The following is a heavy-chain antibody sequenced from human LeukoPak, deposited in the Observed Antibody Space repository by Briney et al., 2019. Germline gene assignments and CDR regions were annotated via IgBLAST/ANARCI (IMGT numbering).Heavy chain of an antibody. CDR1: GFTFSSYW. J-gene: IGHJ4*02. CDR3: AKAATLIGYCSSTRCYGGGYFDY. V-gene: IGHV3-30*02. D-gene: IGHD2-2*01. CDR2: IRYDGSDK. Sequence: PGGSLRLSCAASGFTFSSYWMHWVRQAPGKGLEWVAFIRYDGSDKYHADSVKGRFTISRDNSKNTLYLQMNSLRAEDTAVYYCAKAATLIGYCSSTRCYGGGYFDYWGQGTLVTVSS.